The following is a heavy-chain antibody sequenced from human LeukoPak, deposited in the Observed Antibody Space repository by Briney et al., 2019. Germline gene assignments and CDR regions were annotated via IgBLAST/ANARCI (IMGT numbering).Heavy chain of an antibody. CDR2: FDPEDGET. J-gene: IGHJ4*02. Sequence: GSVTDSCKASGHSLSELSTHWVRQAPGKGLEWMGGFDPEDGETIYPQKFQGRVTMTEDTSTGTAYLELRGLRPDDTAVYYCARENGRNWGPVGGYWGEGTLVTASS. CDR1: GHSLSELS. D-gene: IGHD7-27*01. CDR3: ARENGRNWGPVGGY. V-gene: IGHV1-24*01.